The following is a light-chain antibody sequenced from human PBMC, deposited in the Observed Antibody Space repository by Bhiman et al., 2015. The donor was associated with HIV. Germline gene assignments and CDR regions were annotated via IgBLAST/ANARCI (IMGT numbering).Light chain of an antibody. CDR3: SSYISSSTLYV. V-gene: IGLV2-14*01. CDR2: DVS. CDR1: SSDVGGSDY. Sequence: QSALTQPRSVSGSPGQSVTISCTGTSSDVGGSDYVSWYQQHPGKAPKLIIYDVSKRPSGVSNRFSGSKSGNTASLTISGLQAEDEADYYCSSYISSSTLYVFGSGTKVTVL. J-gene: IGLJ1*01.